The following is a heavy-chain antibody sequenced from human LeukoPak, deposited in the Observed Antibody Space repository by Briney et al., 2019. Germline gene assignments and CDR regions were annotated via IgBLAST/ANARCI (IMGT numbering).Heavy chain of an antibody. CDR1: GDSVSSNSAP. J-gene: IGHJ4*02. V-gene: IGHV6-1*01. Sequence: SQTLALLCAISGDSVSSNSAPWNWIRQSPSRVVEWLGRTYPRSKWYSQSAVSLKRRITINPDKSKNPFSLQLNSVAPDDAAVYYCARTTGDFDYWGQGTMVTVSS. D-gene: IGHD7-27*01. CDR3: ARTTGDFDY. CDR2: TYPRSKWYS.